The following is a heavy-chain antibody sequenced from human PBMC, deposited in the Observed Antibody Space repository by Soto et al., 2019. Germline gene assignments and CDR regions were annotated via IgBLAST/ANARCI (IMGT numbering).Heavy chain of an antibody. CDR3: ARVLWFGELLRYFDY. CDR1: GFTFSSYS. J-gene: IGHJ4*02. D-gene: IGHD3-10*01. CDR2: ISSSSSYI. Sequence: EVQLVESGGGLVKPGGSLRLSCAASGFTFSSYSMNWVRRAPGKGLEWVSSISSSSSYIYYADSVKGRFTISRDNAKNSLYLQMNSLRAEDTAVYYCARVLWFGELLRYFDYWGQGTLVTVSS. V-gene: IGHV3-21*01.